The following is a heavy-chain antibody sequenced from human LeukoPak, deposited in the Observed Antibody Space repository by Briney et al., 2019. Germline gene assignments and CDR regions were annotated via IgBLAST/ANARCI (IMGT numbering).Heavy chain of an antibody. CDR3: ARDRFFDN. CDR2: IYGGEST. CDR1: GFTVSGTY. Sequence: GESLRLSCAASGFTVSGTYMSWVRQAPGKGLEWVSFIYGGESTYYADSVKGRFTISTDNSKNTLYLQMNSLRADGTAMYYCARDRFFDNWGQGTLVTVST. J-gene: IGHJ4*02. V-gene: IGHV3-53*01.